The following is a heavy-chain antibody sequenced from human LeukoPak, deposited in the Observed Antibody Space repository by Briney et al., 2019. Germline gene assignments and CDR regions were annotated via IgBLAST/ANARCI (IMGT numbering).Heavy chain of an antibody. CDR3: ASSYYYDSSGYAVYILDY. D-gene: IGHD3-22*01. Sequence: GASVKVSCKASGYTFTGFYMHWVRQAPGQRLEWMGWINAGNGNTKYSQKFQGRVTITRDTSASTAYMELSSLRSEDTAVYYCASSYYYDSSGYAVYILDYWGQGTLVTVSS. CDR1: GYTFTGFY. CDR2: INAGNGNT. J-gene: IGHJ4*02. V-gene: IGHV1-3*01.